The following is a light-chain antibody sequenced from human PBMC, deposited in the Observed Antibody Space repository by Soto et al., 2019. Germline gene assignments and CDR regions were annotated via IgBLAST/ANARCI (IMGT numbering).Light chain of an antibody. Sequence: QSVLTQPRSVSGSPGQSVAISCTGTSSDVGSYNFVSWYQQHPGKAPKLMIYDVTARPSGVPDRFSASKSGNTASLTISGLQAEDEADYYCCSYAGTFTPVVFGGGTKLTVL. CDR3: CSYAGTFTPVV. CDR2: DVT. J-gene: IGLJ2*01. CDR1: SSDVGSYNF. V-gene: IGLV2-11*01.